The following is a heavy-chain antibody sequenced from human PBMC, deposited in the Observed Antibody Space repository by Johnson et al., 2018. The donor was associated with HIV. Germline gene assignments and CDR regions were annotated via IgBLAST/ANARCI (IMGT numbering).Heavy chain of an antibody. Sequence: QVQLVESGGGLVQPGGSLRLSCAASGFTFSSYGMHWVRQAPGKGLEWVAFIRYDGSNKYYADSVKGRFTISRDNAKNSLYLQMNSLRAEDTALYDCAKDLVVINVRYAFHIWGQGTMVTVS. CDR3: AKDLVVINVRYAFHI. D-gene: IGHD3-22*01. CDR1: GFTFSSYG. V-gene: IGHV3-30*02. CDR2: IRYDGSNK. J-gene: IGHJ3*02.